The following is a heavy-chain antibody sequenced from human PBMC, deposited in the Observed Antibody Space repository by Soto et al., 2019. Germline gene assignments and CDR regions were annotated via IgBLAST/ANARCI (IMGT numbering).Heavy chain of an antibody. CDR2: ISSSSSYI. CDR3: ARDSEPTIFGEYNWFDP. D-gene: IGHD3-3*01. CDR1: GFTFSSYS. J-gene: IGHJ5*02. Sequence: GGSLRLSCAASGFTFSSYSMNWVRQAPGKGLEWVSSISSSSSYIYYADSVKGRFTISRDNAKNSLYLQMNSLRAEDTAVYYCARDSEPTIFGEYNWFDPWGQGTLVNVSS. V-gene: IGHV3-21*01.